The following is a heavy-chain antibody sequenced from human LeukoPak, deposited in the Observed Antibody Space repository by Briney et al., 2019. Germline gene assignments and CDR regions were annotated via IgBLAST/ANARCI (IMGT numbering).Heavy chain of an antibody. CDR2: ISASGDVT. V-gene: IGHV3-23*01. J-gene: IGHJ3*02. D-gene: IGHD1-1*01. CDR1: GFTFSKFP. CDR3: AKSLFTSATGTGPAFHN. Sequence: GGSLRLSWEASGFTFSKFPMGWVRQAPGRGLEWVSAISASGDVTFYADSLRGRFTVSRDNSKSTLYLQMNGLRAEDTAIFYCAKSLFTSATGTGPAFHNWGQGTRVTVSS.